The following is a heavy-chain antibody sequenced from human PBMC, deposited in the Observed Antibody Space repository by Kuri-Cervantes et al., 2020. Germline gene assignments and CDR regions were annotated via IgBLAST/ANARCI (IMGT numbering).Heavy chain of an antibody. CDR1: GYTFTGCY. CDR3: AREGVVGDYVDY. D-gene: IGHD2-8*01. CDR2: INPKSGGT. J-gene: IGHJ4*02. V-gene: IGHV1-2*02. Sequence: ASVKVSCKASGYTFTGCYMHWVRQAPGQGLEWMGWINPKSGGTNYAQRFQQRVTVTRDTSISTAYMELSGLSSDDTAMYYCAREGVVGDYVDYWGQGTLVTVSS.